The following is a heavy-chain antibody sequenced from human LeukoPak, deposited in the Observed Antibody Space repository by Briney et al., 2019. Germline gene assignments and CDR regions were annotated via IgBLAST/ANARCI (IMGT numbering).Heavy chain of an antibody. D-gene: IGHD1-7*01. V-gene: IGHV4-30-2*01. J-gene: IGHJ5*02. Sequence: TSETLSLTCAVSGGSISSGGYSWSWIRQPPGKSLEWIGYIYHSGSTYYNPSLKSRVTISVDRSKNQFSLKLSSVTAADTAVYYCARGGTGTTVKGYNWFDPWGQGTLVTVSS. CDR2: IYHSGST. CDR1: GGSISSGGYS. CDR3: ARGGTGTTVKGYNWFDP.